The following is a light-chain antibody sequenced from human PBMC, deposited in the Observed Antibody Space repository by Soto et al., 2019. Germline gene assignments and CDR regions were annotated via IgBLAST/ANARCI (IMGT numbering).Light chain of an antibody. CDR3: QQYNNWPRT. Sequence: ETVLTQSPGTLSFSPGERATLSCRASQSVRSNLAWYQQKPGQAPRLLIYGASTRATGIPARFSGSGSGTEFTLTISSLQSEDFAVYYCQQYNNWPRTFGQGTKVDIK. CDR2: GAS. J-gene: IGKJ1*01. V-gene: IGKV3-15*01. CDR1: QSVRSN.